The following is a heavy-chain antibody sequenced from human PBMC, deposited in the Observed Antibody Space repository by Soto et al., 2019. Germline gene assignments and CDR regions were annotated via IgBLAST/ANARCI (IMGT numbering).Heavy chain of an antibody. CDR1: GYSFTSYW. D-gene: IGHD1-26*01. CDR3: ARHVFRVGATDY. CDR2: IYPGDSDT. Sequence: GGSLRLSCKGSGYSFTSYWIGWVRQMPGKGLEWMGIIYPGDSDTRYSPSFQGQVTISADKSISTAYLQWSSLKAADTAMYYCARHVFRVGATDYWGQGTLVTVSS. V-gene: IGHV5-51*01. J-gene: IGHJ4*02.